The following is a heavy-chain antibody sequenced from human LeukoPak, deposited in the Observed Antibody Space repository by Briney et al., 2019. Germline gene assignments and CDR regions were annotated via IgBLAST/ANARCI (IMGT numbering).Heavy chain of an antibody. CDR3: ARGSRGGYNWFDP. CDR1: GVSINTYY. J-gene: IGHJ5*02. Sequence: SETLSLTCTVSGVSINTYYWSWIRQSPGKGLEWLGYIYYSGTTSYNPSLRSRVTISVDTSKNQFSLRLNSVTAADTALYYCARGSRGGYNWFDPWGQGTLVIVSS. D-gene: IGHD3-16*01. V-gene: IGHV4-59*01. CDR2: IYYSGTT.